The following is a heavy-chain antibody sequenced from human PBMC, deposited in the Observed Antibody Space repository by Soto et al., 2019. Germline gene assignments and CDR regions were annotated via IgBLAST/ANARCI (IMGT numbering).Heavy chain of an antibody. J-gene: IGHJ3*02. CDR2: ISGSGGST. CDR1: GFTFSSYA. Sequence: GGSLRLSCAASGFTFSSYAMSWVRQAPGKGLEWVSAISGSGGSTYYADSVKGRFTISRDNSKNTLYLQMNSLRAEDTAVYYCAKTRRGYDFWSGPPDAFDIWGQGTMLTVSS. D-gene: IGHD3-3*01. V-gene: IGHV3-23*01. CDR3: AKTRRGYDFWSGPPDAFDI.